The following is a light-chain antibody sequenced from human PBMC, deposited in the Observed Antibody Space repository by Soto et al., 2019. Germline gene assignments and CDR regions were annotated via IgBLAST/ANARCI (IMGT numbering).Light chain of an antibody. CDR3: SSYTTRTTWV. V-gene: IGLV2-14*01. CDR2: EVS. Sequence: QSALTQPASVSGSPGQSIAISCTGTNSDVGGYNYVSWYQHHPGKAPKLMIYEVSNRPSGVSNRFSGSKSGNTASLTISGLQAEDEADYNCSSYTTRTTWVFGGGTKLTVL. J-gene: IGLJ3*02. CDR1: NSDVGGYNY.